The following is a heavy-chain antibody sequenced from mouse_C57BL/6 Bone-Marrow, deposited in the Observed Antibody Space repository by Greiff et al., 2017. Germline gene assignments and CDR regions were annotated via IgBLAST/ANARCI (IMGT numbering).Heavy chain of an antibody. D-gene: IGHD2-4*01. CDR2: INSDGGST. CDR3: ARQMGLRRRGYAMDY. CDR1: EYEFPSHD. J-gene: IGHJ4*01. Sequence: EVKVVESGGGLVQPGESLKLSCESNEYEFPSHDMSWVRKTPEKRLELVAAINSDGGSTYYPDTMERRFIISRDNTKKTLYLQMSSLRSEDTALYYCARQMGLRRRGYAMDYWGQGTSVTVSS. V-gene: IGHV5-2*01.